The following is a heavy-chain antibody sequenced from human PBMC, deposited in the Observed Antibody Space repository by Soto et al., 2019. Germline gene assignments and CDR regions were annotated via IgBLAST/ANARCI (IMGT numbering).Heavy chain of an antibody. Sequence: QVQLVQSGAEVKKPGASVKISCKASGYTFTRYTMNWVRQAPGQRLEWMGWINPANGNTKSSQKFQERVIITRDTSARTAYMALSSLRSGDTVVYYCARGIATGQLDPWGQGNLVTVSS. CDR2: INPANGNT. D-gene: IGHD2-15*01. CDR1: GYTFTRYT. V-gene: IGHV1-3*01. J-gene: IGHJ5*02. CDR3: ARGIATGQLDP.